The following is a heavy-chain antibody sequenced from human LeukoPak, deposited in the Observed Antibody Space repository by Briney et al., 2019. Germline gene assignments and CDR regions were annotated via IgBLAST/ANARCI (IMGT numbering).Heavy chain of an antibody. Sequence: GGSLRLSCAASGFTFSSFEMYWVRQAPGKGLEWVSYISSSGSSIHYADSVKGRLTISRDNAENSLYLQMNSLRAEDTAVYYCARDLLGSTVYFDYWGQGILVTVSS. V-gene: IGHV3-48*03. J-gene: IGHJ4*02. D-gene: IGHD2-2*01. CDR2: ISSSGSSI. CDR1: GFTFSSFE. CDR3: ARDLLGSTVYFDY.